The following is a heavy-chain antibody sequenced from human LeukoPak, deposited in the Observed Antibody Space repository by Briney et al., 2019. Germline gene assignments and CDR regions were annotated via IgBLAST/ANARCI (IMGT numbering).Heavy chain of an antibody. D-gene: IGHD3-22*01. V-gene: IGHV4-30-4*01. J-gene: IGHJ4*02. CDR3: ARGRNDSSGYYIRTFDY. Sequence: SQTLSLTCTVSGGSISSGDYYWSWIRQPPGKGLEWIGYIYYSGSTYYNPSLKSRVTISVDTSKNQFSLKLSSVTAADTAVYYCARGRNDSSGYYIRTFDYWGQGTLVTVSS. CDR1: GGSISSGDYY. CDR2: IYYSGST.